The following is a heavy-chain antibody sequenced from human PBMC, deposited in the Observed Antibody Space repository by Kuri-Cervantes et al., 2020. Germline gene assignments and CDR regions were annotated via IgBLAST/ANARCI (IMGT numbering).Heavy chain of an antibody. CDR3: ARDRSVQLPYYYYGMDV. CDR2: IYHSGST. Sequence: SETLSLTCAVSGGSISSSNWWSWVRQPPGKGLEWIGEIYHSGSTNYNPSLKSRVTISVDKSKNQFSLKLSSVTAADTAVYYCARDRSVQLPYYYYGMDVWGQGTTVTVSS. V-gene: IGHV4-4*02. J-gene: IGHJ6*02. CDR1: GGSISSSNW. D-gene: IGHD5-18*01.